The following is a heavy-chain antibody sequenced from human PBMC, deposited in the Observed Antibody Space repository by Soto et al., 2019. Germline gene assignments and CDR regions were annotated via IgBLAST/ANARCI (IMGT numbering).Heavy chain of an antibody. V-gene: IGHV1-69*01. D-gene: IGHD5-18*01. CDR1: GGTFNSDA. Sequence: SVKVSCKGSGGTFNSDAISWVRQAPGQGLEWMGGIIPIFGTANYAQKFQGRVTITADESTSTAYMELSSLRSEDTAGYYCAREMATAGDPFDPWGQGTLVTVS. J-gene: IGHJ5*02. CDR2: IIPIFGTA. CDR3: AREMATAGDPFDP.